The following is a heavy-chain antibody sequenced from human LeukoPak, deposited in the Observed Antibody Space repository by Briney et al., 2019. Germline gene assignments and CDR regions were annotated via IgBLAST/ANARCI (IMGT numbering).Heavy chain of an antibody. CDR2: IYSDGSP. V-gene: IGHV3-66*01. Sequence: QTGGSLRLSCAASGFAVSNNYMSWVRQAPGKGLEWVSVIYSDGSPYYADSVRGRFTISRDNSKNTLYLQMNSLRAEDTAVYYCARVAGSYYDSSGQPLPLDLWGRGTLVTVSS. CDR3: ARVAGSYYDSSGQPLPLDL. D-gene: IGHD3-22*01. J-gene: IGHJ2*01. CDR1: GFAVSNNY.